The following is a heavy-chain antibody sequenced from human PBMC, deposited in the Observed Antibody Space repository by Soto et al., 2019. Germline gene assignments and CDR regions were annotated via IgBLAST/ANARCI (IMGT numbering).Heavy chain of an antibody. CDR1: GFTFSSYA. J-gene: IGHJ6*02. CDR3: ARGGGDGFSYYYGMDV. Sequence: QVQLVESGGGVVQPGRSLRLSCAASGFTFSSYAMHWVRQAPGKGLEWVAVMSYDGNNKYYADSVKGRFTISRDNSKNTLYLQMNSLRAEDTAVYYCARGGGDGFSYYYGMDVWGQGTTVTVSS. CDR2: MSYDGNNK. D-gene: IGHD3-10*01. V-gene: IGHV3-30-3*01.